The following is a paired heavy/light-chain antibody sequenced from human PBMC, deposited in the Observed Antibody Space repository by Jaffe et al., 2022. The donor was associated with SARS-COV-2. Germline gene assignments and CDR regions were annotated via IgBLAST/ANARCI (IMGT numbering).Heavy chain of an antibody. Sequence: EVQLVQSGAAVKKPGESLKISCKGSGYSFTTYWLGWVRQMPGKGLEWMGIIHPEDSDTTYSPAFQGQVTISADKSISTAYLQWSSLKTSDTAIYYCARLRGARFYYYLDVWGRGTTVTVSS. J-gene: IGHJ6*03. CDR2: IHPEDSDT. CDR1: GYSFTTYW. V-gene: IGHV5-51*01. D-gene: IGHD3-10*01. CDR3: ARLRGARFYYYLDV.
Light chain of an antibody. CDR1: SSNLGAGYD. Sequence: QSVLTQPPSVSGAPGQRVTISCTGSSSNLGAGYDVQWYQQLPGTAPKLLMYNNNDRPSGVPDRFSGSNSGTSASLAISGLQAEDEADYYCQSYDTNLRGCVFGTGTKVTVL. CDR3: QSYDTNLRGCV. V-gene: IGLV1-40*01. J-gene: IGLJ1*01. CDR2: NNN.